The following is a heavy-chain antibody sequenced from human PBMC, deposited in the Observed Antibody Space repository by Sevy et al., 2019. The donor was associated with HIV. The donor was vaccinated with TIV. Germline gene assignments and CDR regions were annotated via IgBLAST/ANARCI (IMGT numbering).Heavy chain of an antibody. CDR3: AKDRTVSLSWYYLAH. Sequence: GGSLRLSCAASGFTFGNYAMNWVRQAPGKGLEWVSSISGSTIDTSYADSVKGRFTISRDNSQNTLYLEMNSLRAEDTAVYYSAKDRTVSLSWYYLAHWGQGTLVTDSS. J-gene: IGHJ4*02. CDR2: ISGSTIDT. D-gene: IGHD6-13*01. CDR1: GFTFGNYA. V-gene: IGHV3-23*01.